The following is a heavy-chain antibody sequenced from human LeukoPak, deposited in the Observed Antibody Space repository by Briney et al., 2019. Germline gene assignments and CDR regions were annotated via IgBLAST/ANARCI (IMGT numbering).Heavy chain of an antibody. CDR1: GGSFSGYY. V-gene: IGHV4-34*01. CDR3: ARGLLGYSYGWPLTYYFDY. J-gene: IGHJ4*02. Sequence: SGTLSLTCAVYGGSFSGYYWSWIRQPPGKGLEWIGEINHSGSTNYNPSLKSRVTISVDTSKNQFSLKLSSVTAADTAVYYRARGLLGYSYGWPLTYYFDYWGQGTLVTVSS. D-gene: IGHD5-18*01. CDR2: INHSGST.